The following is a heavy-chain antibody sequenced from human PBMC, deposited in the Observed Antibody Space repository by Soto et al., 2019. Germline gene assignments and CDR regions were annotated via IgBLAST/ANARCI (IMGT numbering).Heavy chain of an antibody. V-gene: IGHV3-30*03. J-gene: IGHJ4*02. CDR3: ARASRSSSNEQTFDY. CDR1: GFTFSNYG. Sequence: QVQLAESGGGVVQPVRSLRLSCAASGFTFSNYGMHWVRQAPGKGLEWVAVISYDGSNKYYEDSVKGRVTISRDNSKNALSLEINSLRPEDTAVYSCARASRSSSNEQTFDYWGQGTLVTVSP. CDR2: ISYDGSNK. D-gene: IGHD6-13*01.